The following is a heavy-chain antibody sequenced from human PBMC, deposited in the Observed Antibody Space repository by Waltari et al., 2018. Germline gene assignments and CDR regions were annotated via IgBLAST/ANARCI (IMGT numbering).Heavy chain of an antibody. V-gene: IGHV4-4*07. CDR3: AGEGVTYCGGDCYQFGY. D-gene: IGHD2-21*01. CDR2: IYTSGNT. CDR1: GGSISSHY. Sequence: QVQLQESGPRLVKASETLSLTCTVSGGSISSHYWSWIRQPAGKGLEWIGRIYTSGNTNYNPSLKSRVSMSVDTSKNQFSLKLSSVTAADTAMYYCAGEGVTYCGGDCYQFGYWGQGTLVTVSS. J-gene: IGHJ4*02.